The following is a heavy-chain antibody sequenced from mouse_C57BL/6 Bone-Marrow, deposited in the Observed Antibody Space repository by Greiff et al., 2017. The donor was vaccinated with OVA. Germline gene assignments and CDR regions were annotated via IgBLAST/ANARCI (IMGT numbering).Heavy chain of an antibody. Sequence: VKLMESGAELVRPGASVTLSCKASGYTFTDYEMHWVKQTPVHGLEWIGAIDPETGGTAYNQKFKGKAILTADQSSSTAYMELRSLPSENSAVYYCTRGDYDYDEGYWYFDVWGTGTTVTVSS. D-gene: IGHD2-4*01. CDR2: IDPETGGT. V-gene: IGHV1-15*01. CDR3: TRGDYDYDEGYWYFDV. J-gene: IGHJ1*03. CDR1: GYTFTDYE.